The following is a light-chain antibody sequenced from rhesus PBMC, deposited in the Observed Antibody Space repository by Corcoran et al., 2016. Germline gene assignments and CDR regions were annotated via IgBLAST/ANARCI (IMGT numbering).Light chain of an antibody. CDR3: LQYTTTPFT. CDR1: QSINSW. V-gene: IGKV1-22*01. Sequence: DIQMTQSPSSLSASVGDTVTITCRANQSINSWLDCYLQNTGKAPKLLIYKAYSLETGVPSRFSGSGSGTDFTLNVSSLQPEDFATYYCLQYTTTPFTFGPGTKLDIK. CDR2: KAY. J-gene: IGKJ3*01.